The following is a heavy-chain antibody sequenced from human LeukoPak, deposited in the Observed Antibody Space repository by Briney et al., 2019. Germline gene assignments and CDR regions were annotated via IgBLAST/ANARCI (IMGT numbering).Heavy chain of an antibody. CDR1: GSTFSSYS. CDR3: ARDVIAVAGTSWFDP. Sequence: PGGSLRLSCAASGSTFSSYSMNWVRQAPGKGLEWVSSISSSSSYIYYADSVKGRFTISRDNAKNSLYLQLNSLRAEDTAVYYCARDVIAVAGTSWFDPWGQGTLVTASS. D-gene: IGHD6-19*01. V-gene: IGHV3-21*01. CDR2: ISSSSSYI. J-gene: IGHJ5*02.